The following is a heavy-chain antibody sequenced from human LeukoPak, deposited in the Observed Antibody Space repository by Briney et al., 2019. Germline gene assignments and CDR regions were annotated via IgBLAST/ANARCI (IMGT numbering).Heavy chain of an antibody. CDR2: IKQDGSEK. CDR3: TRTVNSASDF. D-gene: IGHD4-23*01. J-gene: IGHJ4*02. V-gene: IGHV3-7*03. Sequence: GGSLRLSCAATGFTFSNFWMSWVRQAPGKGLEWVANIKQDGSEKYYVDSVKGRFTISRDNAKNSLYLQMNSLRADDTAMYYCTRTVNSASDFWGQGTLVTVSS. CDR1: GFTFSNFW.